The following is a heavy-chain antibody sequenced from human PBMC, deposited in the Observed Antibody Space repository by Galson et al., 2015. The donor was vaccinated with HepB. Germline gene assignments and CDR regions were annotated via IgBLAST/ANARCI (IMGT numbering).Heavy chain of an antibody. CDR3: ARGREAATFRYFDL. CDR1: VGSFSDYY. CDR2: INHSGTTNYNT. V-gene: IGHV4-34*01. D-gene: IGHD1-26*01. Sequence: ETLSLTCAVYVGSFSDYYWSWIRQPAGEGLEWIGEINHSGTTNYNTNYNPSLKSRVTISVDTSKNQFSLKLTSVTAADTGVYVCARGREAATFRYFDLWGRGTLVTVSS. J-gene: IGHJ2*01.